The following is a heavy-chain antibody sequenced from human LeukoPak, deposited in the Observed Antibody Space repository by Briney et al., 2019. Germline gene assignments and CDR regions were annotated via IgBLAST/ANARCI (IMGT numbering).Heavy chain of an antibody. J-gene: IGHJ4*02. Sequence: GGSLTLSCAASGYTFSDFSVNWVRQAPGKGLEWVSYTTSSAKTIYYADSVEGRFTISRDNAKNSLYLQMSSLRAEDTAVYYCARQAACSDNCYYRHFDLWGQGTMVTVSS. V-gene: IGHV3-48*01. CDR1: GYTFSDFS. D-gene: IGHD2-21*01. CDR3: ARQAACSDNCYYRHFDL. CDR2: TTSSAKTI.